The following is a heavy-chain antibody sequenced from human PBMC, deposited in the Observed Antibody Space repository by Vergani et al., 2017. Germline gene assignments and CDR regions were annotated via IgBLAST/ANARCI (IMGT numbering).Heavy chain of an antibody. Sequence: QVQLVESGGGVVQPGRSLRLSCAASGFTFSSYGMHWVRQAPGKGLGWVAVISYDGSNKYYADSVKGRFTIARDNSKNTLYLQRNSLRAEDTAVYYCAKDRLPRWIVVVGLDYWGQGTLVTVSS. CDR1: GFTFSSYG. V-gene: IGHV3-30*18. D-gene: IGHD3-22*01. CDR3: AKDRLPRWIVVVGLDY. J-gene: IGHJ4*02. CDR2: ISYDGSNK.